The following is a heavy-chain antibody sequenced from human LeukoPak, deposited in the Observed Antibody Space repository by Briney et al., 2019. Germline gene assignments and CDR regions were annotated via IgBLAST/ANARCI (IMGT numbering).Heavy chain of an antibody. J-gene: IGHJ4*02. CDR1: GFTFDDYG. D-gene: IGHD3-22*01. CDR3: ARGTEVYYDSSSYYSY. Sequence: GGSLRLSCVASGFTFDDYGMGWVRQVPGKGLEWVSGTNWNGGSTGYADSVKGRFTISRDNAKNSLYLQMNSLRAEDTALYYCARGTEVYYDSSSYYSYWGQGTLVTVSS. V-gene: IGHV3-20*04. CDR2: TNWNGGST.